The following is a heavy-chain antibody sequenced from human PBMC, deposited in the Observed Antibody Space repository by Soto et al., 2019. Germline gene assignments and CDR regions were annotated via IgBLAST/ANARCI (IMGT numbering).Heavy chain of an antibody. J-gene: IGHJ6*02. V-gene: IGHV4-34*01. CDR3: AIGGVRYHYALDV. D-gene: IGHD3-10*01. CDR1: GGSFSNYY. CDR2: INQSGST. Sequence: QVQLQQWGAGLLKPSGTLSLRCVLNGGSFSNYYWTWVRQPPGKGLEWIGEINQSGSTSYKASLKSRVTMTLVTSSNHFSMNLTPVTAAETALYYCAIGGVRYHYALDVWGQGTTVTVYS.